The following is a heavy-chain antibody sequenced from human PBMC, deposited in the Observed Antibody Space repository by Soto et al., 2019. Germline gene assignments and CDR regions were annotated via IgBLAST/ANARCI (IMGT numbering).Heavy chain of an antibody. Sequence: QVQLVQSGAEVKKPGSSVKVSCKASGGTFRDSAISWVRQAPGQGLEWMGGIMPIFGTSGTTNYAQQFQDRVKITADESTRTAPLELISLRSEDTAGYYCATTLGPGIVVAEDYSYYYGMAVWGQGTSVTVSS. D-gene: IGHD6-19*01. V-gene: IGHV1-69*01. CDR3: ATTLGPGIVVAEDYSYYYGMAV. CDR1: GGTFRDSA. CDR2: IMPIFGTSGTT. J-gene: IGHJ6*02.